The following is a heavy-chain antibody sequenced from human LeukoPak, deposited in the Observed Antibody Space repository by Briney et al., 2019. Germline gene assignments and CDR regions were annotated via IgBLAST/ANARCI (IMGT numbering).Heavy chain of an antibody. CDR2: IHHSGST. D-gene: IGHD1-26*01. J-gene: IGHJ4*02. Sequence: SETLSLTCTVSGGSISSSHWWGWVRQPPGKGLEWAGEIHHSGSTNSNPSLKSRVTISVDKSKNQFSLRLNSVTAADTAVYYCAREFVQGSSLPYFDCWGQGTLVTVSS. V-gene: IGHV4-4*02. CDR1: GGSISSSHW. CDR3: AREFVQGSSLPYFDC.